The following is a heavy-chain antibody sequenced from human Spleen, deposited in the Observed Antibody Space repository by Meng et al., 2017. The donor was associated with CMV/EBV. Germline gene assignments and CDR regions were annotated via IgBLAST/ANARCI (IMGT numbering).Heavy chain of an antibody. Sequence: GESLKISCAASGFSLSNLWMHWVRQAPGKGLMWVSHITTDGGVTTYADSVKGRFTISRDNARNTLYLQMSSLRAEDTALYYCVQGDTSGWNGGYFDRWGQGTLVTVSS. D-gene: IGHD6-19*01. J-gene: IGHJ4*02. CDR2: ITTDGGVT. V-gene: IGHV3-74*01. CDR3: VQGDTSGWNGGYFDR. CDR1: GFSLSNLW.